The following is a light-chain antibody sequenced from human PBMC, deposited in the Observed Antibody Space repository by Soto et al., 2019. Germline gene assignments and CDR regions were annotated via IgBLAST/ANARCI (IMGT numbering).Light chain of an antibody. CDR2: VGTGGIVG. CDR3: GADHGSGSYFVV. V-gene: IGLV9-49*01. CDR1: SGYSNYK. J-gene: IGLJ2*01. Sequence: QLVLTQPPSASASLGASVTLTCTLSSGYSNYKVDWYQQRPGKGPRFVMRVGTGGIVGSKGDGIPDRFSVLGSGLNRYLTIKNIQEEDESDYHCGADHGSGSYFVVFGGGTKLTVL.